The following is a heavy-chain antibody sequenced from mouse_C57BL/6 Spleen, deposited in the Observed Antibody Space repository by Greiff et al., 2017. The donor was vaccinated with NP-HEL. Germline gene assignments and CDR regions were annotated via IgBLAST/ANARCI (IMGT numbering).Heavy chain of an antibody. CDR2: ISSGSSTI. Sequence: EVKLMESGGGLVKPGGSLKLSCAASGFTFSDYGMHWVRQAPEKGLEWVAYISSGSSTIYYADTVKGRFTISRDNAKNTLFLQMTSLRSEDTAMYYCATNWAFGYWGQGTTLTVSS. CDR3: ATNWAFGY. J-gene: IGHJ2*01. CDR1: GFTFSDYG. V-gene: IGHV5-17*01. D-gene: IGHD4-1*01.